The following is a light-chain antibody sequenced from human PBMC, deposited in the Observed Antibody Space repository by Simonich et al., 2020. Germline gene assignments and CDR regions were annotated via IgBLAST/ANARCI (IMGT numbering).Light chain of an antibody. CDR2: WAS. V-gene: IGKV4-1*01. CDR3: QQYYSTPPMYT. CDR1: QSVFYSSNNKNY. J-gene: IGKJ2*01. Sequence: DIVMTQSPDSLAVSLGERATINCKSSQSVFYSSNNKNYLAWYQQKPGQPPKLLIYWASTRESGVPERFSGSGSGTDFTLTISSLQAEDVAVYYCQQYYSTPPMYTFGQGTKLEIK.